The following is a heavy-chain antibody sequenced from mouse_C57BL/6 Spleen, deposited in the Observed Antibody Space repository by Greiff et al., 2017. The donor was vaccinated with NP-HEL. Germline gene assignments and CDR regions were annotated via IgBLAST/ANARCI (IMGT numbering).Heavy chain of an antibody. Sequence: VQLQQSGAELVRPGASVKLSCKASGYTFTDYYINWVKQRPGQGLEWIARIYPGSGNTYYNEKFKGKATLTAEKSSSTAYMQLSSLTSEDSAVYFCARSPGDYWGQGTTLTVSS. J-gene: IGHJ2*01. CDR3: ARSPGDY. V-gene: IGHV1-76*01. CDR2: IYPGSGNT. CDR1: GYTFTDYY.